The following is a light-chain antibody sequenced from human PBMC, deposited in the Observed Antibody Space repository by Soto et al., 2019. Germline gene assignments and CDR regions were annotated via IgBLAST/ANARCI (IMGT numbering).Light chain of an antibody. CDR2: GAS. J-gene: IGKJ2*01. Sequence: EIVLTQSPGTLSLSPGERATLSCRASQSVNSNYLAWYQQKPGQAPRLLIYGASNRATGIPDRITGSGSGTDFTLTISRLEPEDFAVYYCQQCGGSPLYTFGQGTKLEIK. V-gene: IGKV3-20*01. CDR1: QSVNSNY. CDR3: QQCGGSPLYT.